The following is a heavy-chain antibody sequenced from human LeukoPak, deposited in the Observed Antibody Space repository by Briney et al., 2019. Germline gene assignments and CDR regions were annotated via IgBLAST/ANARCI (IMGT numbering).Heavy chain of an antibody. D-gene: IGHD6-19*01. CDR3: ARNVAGTGDFDY. V-gene: IGHV1-8*03. CDR1: GGTFSSYA. CDR2: MNPNSGHT. J-gene: IGHJ4*02. Sequence: ASVKVSCKASGGTFSSYAISWVRQAPGQGLEWIGWMNPNSGHTGSAQKFQGRVTITRDTSISTVYMELSSLRSEDTAVYYCARNVAGTGDFDYWGQGTLVTVSS.